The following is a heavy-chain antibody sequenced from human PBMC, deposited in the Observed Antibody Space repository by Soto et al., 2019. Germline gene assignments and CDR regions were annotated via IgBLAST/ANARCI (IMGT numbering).Heavy chain of an antibody. Sequence: QVELQESGPGLVKPSQTLSLTCTVSGGSIRSGGYYWSWIRQHPGKGLEWIGYIYHSGSTYYNPSLKSRVNISVDTSKNQFSLKLHSVTAADTAVYYCARWRDVVLVPAAVFDYWGQGTLVTVSS. D-gene: IGHD2-2*01. V-gene: IGHV4-31*03. CDR1: GGSIRSGGYY. J-gene: IGHJ4*02. CDR2: IYHSGST. CDR3: ARWRDVVLVPAAVFDY.